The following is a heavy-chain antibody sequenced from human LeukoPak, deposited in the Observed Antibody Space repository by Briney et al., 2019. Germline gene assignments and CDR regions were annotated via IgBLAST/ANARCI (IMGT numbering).Heavy chain of an antibody. CDR1: GFTVSSNY. J-gene: IGHJ4*02. CDR3: ASQLVPIGTPTDFDY. Sequence: TGGSLRLSCAASGFTVSSNYMSWVRQAPGKGLEWVSVIYSGDSTYYADSVKGRFTISRDNSKKTLYLQMNSLRAEDTAVYYCASQLVPIGTPTDFDYWGQGTLVTVSS. V-gene: IGHV3-53*01. CDR2: IYSGDST. D-gene: IGHD1-1*01.